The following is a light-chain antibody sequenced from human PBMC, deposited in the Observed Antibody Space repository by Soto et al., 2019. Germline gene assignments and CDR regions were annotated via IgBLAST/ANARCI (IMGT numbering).Light chain of an antibody. CDR1: QSVLYSSNNRDS. CDR2: WAS. Sequence: DIVMTQSPDSLAVSLGERATINCKSSQSVLYSSNNRDSLAWYQQKPGLPPKLLIYWASIRATGVPGRFSGSGSGTDFTLTISSLEPEDFAVYYCQQRSDNWPPLTFGQGTRLEIK. J-gene: IGKJ5*01. V-gene: IGKV4-1*01. CDR3: QQRSDNWPPLT.